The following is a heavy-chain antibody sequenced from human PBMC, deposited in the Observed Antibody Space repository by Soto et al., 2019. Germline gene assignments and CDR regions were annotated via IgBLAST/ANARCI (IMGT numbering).Heavy chain of an antibody. Sequence: SETLSLTCTVSGDSINGNYWSWVRQPPGKGPEWIGEIYDSGTTYYNPSLNSRATISLDKSKNQFSLNLNSVTAADTAVYYCARSRGYRQGDWGPGTLVTVSS. CDR3: ARSRGYRQGD. D-gene: IGHD5-18*01. J-gene: IGHJ4*02. CDR1: GDSINGNY. CDR2: IYDSGTT. V-gene: IGHV4-4*02.